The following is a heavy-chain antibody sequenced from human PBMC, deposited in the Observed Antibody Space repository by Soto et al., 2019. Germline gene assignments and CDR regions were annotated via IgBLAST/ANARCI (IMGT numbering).Heavy chain of an antibody. Sequence: PSATLSLTCTVSGGSISSYYWSWIRQPPGKGLEWIGYIYYSGSTTYNPSLKSRVTMSVDTSKNQFSLKLTSVTAADTAVYYCPRGGRNYFDYWGQGTLVTVSS. CDR2: IYYSGST. V-gene: IGHV4-59*01. CDR3: PRGGRNYFDY. CDR1: GGSISSYY. J-gene: IGHJ4*02.